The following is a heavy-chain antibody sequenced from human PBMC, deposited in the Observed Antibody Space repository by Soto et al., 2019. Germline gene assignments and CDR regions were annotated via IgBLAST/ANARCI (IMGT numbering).Heavy chain of an antibody. D-gene: IGHD4-17*01. V-gene: IGHV4-31*11. CDR1: GASISSGGYY. J-gene: IGHJ4*02. Sequence: SSETLSLTCAVSGASISSGGYYWSWIRQHPGKGLEWIGCIYYTGTTYYVPSLTGRVTFSVDTSKNQLSLHLRFVTAADTAIYYCARSYGISTKPFDYWGQGALVTVSS. CDR2: IYYTGTT. CDR3: ARSYGISTKPFDY.